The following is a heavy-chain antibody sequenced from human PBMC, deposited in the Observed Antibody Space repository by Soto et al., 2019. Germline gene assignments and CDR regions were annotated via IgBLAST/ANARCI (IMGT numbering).Heavy chain of an antibody. J-gene: IGHJ6*02. Sequence: SVKVSCKASGGTFSSYAISWVRQAPGQGLEWMGGIIPIFGAANYAQKFQGRVTITADESTSTAYMELSSLRSEDTAVYYCASPRDCSSTSCYKGEYYYYGMDVWGQGTTVTVSS. V-gene: IGHV1-69*13. D-gene: IGHD2-2*02. CDR1: GGTFSSYA. CDR3: ASPRDCSSTSCYKGEYYYYGMDV. CDR2: IIPIFGAA.